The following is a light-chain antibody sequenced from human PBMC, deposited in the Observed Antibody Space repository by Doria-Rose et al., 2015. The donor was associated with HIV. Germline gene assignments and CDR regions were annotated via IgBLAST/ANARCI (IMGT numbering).Light chain of an antibody. J-gene: IGKJ3*01. CDR3: QQYYDTPS. V-gene: IGKV4-1*01. Sequence: DIRVTQSPESLGMSLGERSTLNCKSNQSLLYTFTHYLAWYQQKPGQPPKLLIYWASTRQSGVPARFSGSGSGTDFTLTISSLEAEDVAVYYCQQYYDTPSFGPGTTVDIK. CDR1: QSLLYTFTHY. CDR2: WAS.